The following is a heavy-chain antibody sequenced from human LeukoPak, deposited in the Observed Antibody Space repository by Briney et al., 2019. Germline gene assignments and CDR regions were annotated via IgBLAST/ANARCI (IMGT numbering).Heavy chain of an antibody. V-gene: IGHV1-3*01. CDR2: INAGNGNT. CDR1: GYTFTSYA. Sequence: ASVKVSCKASGYTFTSYAMHWVRQAPGQRLEWMGWINAGNGNTKYSQKFQGRVTITRDTSASTAYMELSSLRSEDTAVYYCARDGDTMVRGVNQAPQHFDYWGRGTLVTVSS. J-gene: IGHJ4*02. D-gene: IGHD3-10*01. CDR3: ARDGDTMVRGVNQAPQHFDY.